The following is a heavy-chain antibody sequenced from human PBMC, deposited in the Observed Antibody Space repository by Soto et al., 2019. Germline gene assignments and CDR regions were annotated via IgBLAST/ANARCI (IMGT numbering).Heavy chain of an antibody. D-gene: IGHD3-10*01. J-gene: IGHJ4*02. CDR1: GYTLTELS. Sequence: ASVKVSCKVSGYTLTELSMHWVRQAPGKGLEWMGGFDPEDGETIYAQKFQGRVTMTEDTSTDTAYMELSSLRSEDTAVYYCATVPPGWGSGSYFDYWGQGTLVTVSS. CDR3: ATVPPGWGSGSYFDY. CDR2: FDPEDGET. V-gene: IGHV1-24*01.